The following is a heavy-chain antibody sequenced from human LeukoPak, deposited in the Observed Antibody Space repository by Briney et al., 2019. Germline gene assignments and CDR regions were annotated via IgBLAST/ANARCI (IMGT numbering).Heavy chain of an antibody. Sequence: SETLSLTCSVSGGSISSYYWFWIRQPPGKGLQWIGRIYTSGSTNYNPSLKSRVTISVDRSKNQFSLKLSYVTAADTAVYYCARDRRFGEAFDIWGQGTMVTVSS. J-gene: IGHJ3*02. D-gene: IGHD3-10*01. CDR1: GGSISSYY. CDR2: IYTSGST. V-gene: IGHV4-4*07. CDR3: ARDRRFGEAFDI.